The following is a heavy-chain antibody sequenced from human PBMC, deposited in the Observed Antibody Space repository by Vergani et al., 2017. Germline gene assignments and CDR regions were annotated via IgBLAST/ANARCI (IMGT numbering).Heavy chain of an antibody. CDR1: GGSISSYY. Sequence: QVQLQESGPGLVKPSETLSLTCTVSGGSISSYYWSWIRQPPGKELEWIGYIYYSGSTNYNPSLKVRVTISVDTSKNQFSLKLSSVTAADPAVYYCARTSIRNHGMDVWGQGTTVTVSS. CDR2: IYYSGST. D-gene: IGHD1-14*01. V-gene: IGHV4-59*01. CDR3: ARTSIRNHGMDV. J-gene: IGHJ6*02.